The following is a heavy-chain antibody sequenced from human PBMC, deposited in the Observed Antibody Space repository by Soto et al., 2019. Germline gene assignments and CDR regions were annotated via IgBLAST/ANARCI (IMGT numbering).Heavy chain of an antibody. D-gene: IGHD5-12*01. Sequence: QVQLVQSGAEVKKPGSSVKVSCKASGGTFSSYAISWVRQAPGQGLEWMGGIIPIFGTADYAQKFQGRVTITADESTSTAYMELSSLRSEDTAVYYCASQGRDGYKHYDYYGMDVWGQGTTVTVSS. CDR1: GGTFSSYA. CDR2: IIPIFGTA. CDR3: ASQGRDGYKHYDYYGMDV. V-gene: IGHV1-69*12. J-gene: IGHJ6*02.